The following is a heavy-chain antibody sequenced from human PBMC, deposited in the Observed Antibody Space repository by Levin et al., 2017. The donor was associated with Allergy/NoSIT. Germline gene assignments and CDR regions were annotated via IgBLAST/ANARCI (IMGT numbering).Heavy chain of an antibody. CDR3: APGIGPTGSPTEY. Sequence: PGGSLRLSCEASGFTYSTYDMTWIRQAPGKGLEWVSGIRGSGSRTFYADFVKGRFTVGRDNFKNTVYLQMNGLRVEDTAVYYCAPGIGPTGSPTEYWGQGALVTVSS. CDR1: GFTYSTYD. D-gene: IGHD1-26*01. J-gene: IGHJ4*02. CDR2: IRGSGSRT. V-gene: IGHV3-23*01.